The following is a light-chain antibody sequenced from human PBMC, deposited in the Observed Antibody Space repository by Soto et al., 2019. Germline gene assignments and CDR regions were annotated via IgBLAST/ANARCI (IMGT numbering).Light chain of an antibody. CDR1: SSNIGAGYD. V-gene: IGLV1-40*01. CDR3: QSYDSSLSGV. Sequence: VLTQPPSVSGAPGQRVTISCTGSSSNIGAGYDVHWYQQLPGTAPKLLIYGNSNRPSGVPDRFSGSKSGTSASLATTGLQAEDEADYYCQSYDSSLSGVFGTGTKLTVL. J-gene: IGLJ1*01. CDR2: GNS.